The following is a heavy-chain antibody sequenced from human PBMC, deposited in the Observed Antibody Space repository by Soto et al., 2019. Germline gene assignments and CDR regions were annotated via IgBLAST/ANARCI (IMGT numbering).Heavy chain of an antibody. Sequence: QVQLVQSGAEVKKPGSSVKVSCKASGGTFSSYTISWVRQAPGQGLEWMRRIIPILGIANYAQKFQGRVTITADKSTSTAYMELSSLRSEDTAVYYCARDGGDCSSTSCYESYWGQGTLVTVSS. D-gene: IGHD2-2*01. J-gene: IGHJ4*02. CDR2: IIPILGIA. CDR3: ARDGGDCSSTSCYESY. CDR1: GGTFSSYT. V-gene: IGHV1-69*08.